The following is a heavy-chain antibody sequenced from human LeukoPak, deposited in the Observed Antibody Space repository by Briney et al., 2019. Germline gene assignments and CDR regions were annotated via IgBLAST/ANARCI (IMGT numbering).Heavy chain of an antibody. CDR3: ARDRRRDLFHAFDI. V-gene: IGHV4-59*01. CDR1: GGSISSYY. D-gene: IGHD1-14*01. CDR2: IYYSGST. J-gene: IGHJ3*02. Sequence: SETLSLTCTVSGGSISSYYWSWIRQPPGKGLEWIGYIYYSGSTKYKPSLKSRVTISVDTSKNQFSLKLSSVTAADTAIYFCARDRRRDLFHAFDIWGRGTTVTVSP.